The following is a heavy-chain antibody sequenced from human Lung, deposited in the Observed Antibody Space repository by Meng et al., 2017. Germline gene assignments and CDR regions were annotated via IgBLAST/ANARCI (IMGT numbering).Heavy chain of an antibody. CDR3: ARGPTTMAHDFDY. J-gene: IGHJ4*02. Sequence: VRLPQGGGGVLKPSETLSLPSVVSGGSISDYYGSWIRQPPGKGLEWIGEINHSGSTNYNPSLESRATISVDTSQNNLSLKLSSVTAADSAVYYCARGPTTMAHDFDYWGQGTLVTVSS. CDR2: INHSGST. D-gene: IGHD4-11*01. CDR1: GGSISDYY. V-gene: IGHV4-34*01.